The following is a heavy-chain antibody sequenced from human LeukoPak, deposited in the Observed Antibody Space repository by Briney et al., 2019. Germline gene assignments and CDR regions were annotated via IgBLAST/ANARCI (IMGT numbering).Heavy chain of an antibody. D-gene: IGHD2-21*01. CDR1: GFTFDDYA. J-gene: IGHJ4*02. V-gene: IGHV3-9*01. CDR3: AKDISFPLNY. CDR2: ISWNSGSI. Sequence: GGSLRLSCAASGFTFDDYAMHWVRQAPGKGLEWVSGISWNSGSIGYADSVKGRFTISRDNAKNSLYLQMNSLRAEDTALYYCAKDISFPLNYWGQGTLVTVSS.